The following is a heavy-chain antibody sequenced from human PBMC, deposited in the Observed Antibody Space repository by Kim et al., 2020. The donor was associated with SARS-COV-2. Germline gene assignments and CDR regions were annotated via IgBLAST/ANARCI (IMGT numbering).Heavy chain of an antibody. V-gene: IGHV4-39*01. CDR1: GGSISSSSYY. CDR3: ARLNQDGYSSGWYPDY. CDR2: IYYSGST. J-gene: IGHJ4*02. D-gene: IGHD6-19*01. Sequence: SETLSLTCTVSGGSISSSSYYWGWIRQPPGKGLEWIGSIYYSGSTYYNPSLKSRVTISVDTSKNQFSLKLSSVTAADTAVYYCARLNQDGYSSGWYPDYWGQGTLVTVSS.